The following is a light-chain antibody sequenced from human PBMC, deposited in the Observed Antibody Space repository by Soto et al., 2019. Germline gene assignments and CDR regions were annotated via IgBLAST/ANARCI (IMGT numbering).Light chain of an antibody. CDR2: EVR. CDR3: ISYTSDDVRYV. J-gene: IGLJ1*01. V-gene: IGLV2-14*01. Sequence: QSALTQPASVSGTPGQSITISCTGSNSDVGIYDFVSWYQHHPGRAPKLIVSEVRHRPSGVSNRFSGSKSGNTASLTISGGQSEDEADYYCISYTSDDVRYVFGTGTKLTVL. CDR1: NSDVGIYDF.